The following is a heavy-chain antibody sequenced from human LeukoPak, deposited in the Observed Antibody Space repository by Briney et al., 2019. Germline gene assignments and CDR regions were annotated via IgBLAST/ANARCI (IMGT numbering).Heavy chain of an antibody. V-gene: IGHV1-2*06. CDR3: ARGREYYDSSGYQDY. D-gene: IGHD3-22*01. J-gene: IGHJ4*02. CDR2: INPNSGGT. Sequence: ASVKVSCKASGYAFTGYYMHWVRQAPGQGLEWMGRINPNSGGTNYAQKFQGRVTMTRDTSISTAYMELSRLRSDDTAVYYCARGREYYDSSGYQDYWGQGTLVTVSS. CDR1: GYAFTGYY.